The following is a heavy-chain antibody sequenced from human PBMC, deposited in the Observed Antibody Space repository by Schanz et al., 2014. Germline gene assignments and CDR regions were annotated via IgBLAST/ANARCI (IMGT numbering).Heavy chain of an antibody. V-gene: IGHV3-21*02. J-gene: IGHJ4*02. CDR2: ISSSSDYI. CDR1: GFTFSSYN. Sequence: EVQLVESGGGLVRPGDSLRLSCAASGFTFSSYNINWVRQAPGKGLGWVSFISSSSDYINYADSVKGRFTISRVDAKNSVHQQMNSLRAEDTAVYYCARTTNPFNFDSWPYLDYWGQGTLVTVSS. D-gene: IGHD3-9*01. CDR3: ARTTNPFNFDSWPYLDY.